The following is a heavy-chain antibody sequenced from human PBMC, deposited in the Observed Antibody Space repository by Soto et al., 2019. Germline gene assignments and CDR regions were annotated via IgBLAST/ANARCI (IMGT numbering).Heavy chain of an antibody. CDR2: IRRSSSYK. CDR3: ARMYDILTGYFLGVAAFDI. CDR1: GFTFSNHS. Sequence: EVQLVESGGSLVKPGGSLRLSCAASGFTFSNHSMSWVRQAPGKGLEWVSSIRRSSSYKYFADSVQGRFTISKDNAKNALYLQMNSLRVEDTAVYYCARMYDILTGYFLGVAAFDIWGQGTMVTVSS. D-gene: IGHD3-9*01. V-gene: IGHV3-21*01. J-gene: IGHJ3*02.